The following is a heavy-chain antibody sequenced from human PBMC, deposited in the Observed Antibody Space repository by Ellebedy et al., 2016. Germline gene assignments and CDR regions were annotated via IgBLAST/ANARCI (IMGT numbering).Heavy chain of an antibody. Sequence: GESLKISXAASGFTFSSYAMSWVRQAPGKGLEWVSAISGSDGRTHYADSVKGRFTISRDNPKNTLILQMKGLRAEDTAVYYCAKDGAARQYYYYMDVWGKGTTVTVSS. CDR2: ISGSDGRT. CDR1: GFTFSSYA. CDR3: AKDGAARQYYYYMDV. V-gene: IGHV3-23*01. D-gene: IGHD6-6*01. J-gene: IGHJ6*03.